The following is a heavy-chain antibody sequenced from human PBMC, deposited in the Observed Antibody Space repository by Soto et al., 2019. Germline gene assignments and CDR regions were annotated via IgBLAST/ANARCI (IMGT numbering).Heavy chain of an antibody. V-gene: IGHV1-18*01. D-gene: IGHD6-19*01. CDR2: MSAYNGNA. Sequence: ASVKVYCKSSGYTFPSHGISWLRQAPAQVREWMGWMSAYNGNANYAQKLQGRVTMTTDTATRTAYMELRSLRSDDTAVYYCARDSSGIAVGGADAFDIWGQGTMVTVSS. J-gene: IGHJ3*02. CDR1: GYTFPSHG. CDR3: ARDSSGIAVGGADAFDI.